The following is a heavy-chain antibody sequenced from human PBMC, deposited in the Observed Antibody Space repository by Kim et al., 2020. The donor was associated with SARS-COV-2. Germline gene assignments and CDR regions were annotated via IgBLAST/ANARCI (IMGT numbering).Heavy chain of an antibody. CDR3: AANGYYTIDN. J-gene: IGHJ4*02. D-gene: IGHD3-22*01. CDR2: IYHSGGT. Sequence: SETLSLTCAVSGGSISGTNWWSWVCQPPGKGLEWIGEIYHSGGTNYNPSPKSRVTISVDKSKNQFPLKLNPVTAADTAIYYCAANGYYTIDNWGQGTLVIVSS. V-gene: IGHV4-4*02. CDR1: GGSISGTNW.